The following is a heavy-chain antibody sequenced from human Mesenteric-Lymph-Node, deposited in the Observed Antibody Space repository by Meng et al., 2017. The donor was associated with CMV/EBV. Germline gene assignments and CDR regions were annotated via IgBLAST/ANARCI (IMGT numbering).Heavy chain of an antibody. V-gene: IGHV4-59*08. CDR2: VYYSGNT. D-gene: IGHD3-10*01. J-gene: IGHJ5*02. CDR1: GGSMNSYY. Sequence: SETLSLTCTVSGGSMNSYYWTWIRQPPGKGLEWIGSVYYSGNTYHNPSLKSRVTISVDTSKNQFSLKLNSVTAADTAVYYCARENYGSGNPNWFDPWGQGTLVTVSS. CDR3: ARENYGSGNPNWFDP.